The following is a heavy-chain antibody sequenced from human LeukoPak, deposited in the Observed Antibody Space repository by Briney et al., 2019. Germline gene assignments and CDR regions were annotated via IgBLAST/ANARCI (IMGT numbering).Heavy chain of an antibody. CDR1: GFTFGAYG. D-gene: IGHD1-26*01. V-gene: IGHV3-20*04. CDR3: AKDLRYSGSLRAMDY. J-gene: IGHJ4*02. Sequence: GGSLRLSCAASGFTFGAYGMSWVRQVPGKGLEWVSGISRNGGTSDYTDSVQGRFTISRDNAKNSLYLQMNSLRAEDTAVYYCAKDLRYSGSLRAMDYWGQGTLVTVSS. CDR2: ISRNGGTS.